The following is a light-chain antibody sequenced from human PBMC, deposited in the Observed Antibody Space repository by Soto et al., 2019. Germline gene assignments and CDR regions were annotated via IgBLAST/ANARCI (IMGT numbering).Light chain of an antibody. CDR1: QSVTTSY. CDR2: GAS. Sequence: EIVLTQSPGTLSLSPGERATLSCRASQSVTTSYLAWYQQKPGQAPRLLIYGASTRATGIPDRFSGSGSGTDFTLTISSLEPEDFAVYYCHQYGVPSGTFGQGTNLEIK. V-gene: IGKV3-20*01. J-gene: IGKJ2*01. CDR3: HQYGVPSGT.